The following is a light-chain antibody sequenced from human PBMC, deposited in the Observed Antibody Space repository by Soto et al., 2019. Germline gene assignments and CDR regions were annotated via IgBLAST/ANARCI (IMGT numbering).Light chain of an antibody. CDR3: QLWDNKNDEVV. Sequence: SYELTQRPSVSLAPGKTARITCGGNNIATYSVHWYRQKPGQAPVLVISNDNDRPSGIPDRFSGSNSGHTATLTIRSVEAGDEADYYCQLWDNKNDEVVFGGGTKLTVL. J-gene: IGLJ3*02. V-gene: IGLV3-21*04. CDR2: NDN. CDR1: NIATYS.